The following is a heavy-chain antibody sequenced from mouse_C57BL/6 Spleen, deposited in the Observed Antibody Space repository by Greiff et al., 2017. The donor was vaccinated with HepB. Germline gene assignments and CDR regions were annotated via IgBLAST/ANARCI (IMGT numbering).Heavy chain of an antibody. CDR2: INPSNGGT. D-gene: IGHD1-1*01. Sequence: VQLQQPGTELVKPGASVKLSCKASGYTFTSYWMHWVKQRPGQGLEWIGNINPSNGGTNYNEKFKSKATLTVDKSSSTAYMQLSSRTSEDSAVYYCARSEGYYGPFAYWGQGTLVTVSA. J-gene: IGHJ3*01. CDR3: ARSEGYYGPFAY. V-gene: IGHV1-53*01. CDR1: GYTFTSYW.